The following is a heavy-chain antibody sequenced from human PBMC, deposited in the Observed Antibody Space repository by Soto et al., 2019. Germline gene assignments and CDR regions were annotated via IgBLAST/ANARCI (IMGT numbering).Heavy chain of an antibody. CDR2: MNPNSGNT. CDR3: ASAWWPSYYYGMDV. Sequence: ASVKVSCKASGYTFTSYDINWVRQATGQGLEWMGWMNPNSGNTGYAQKFQGRVTMTRNTSISTAYMELSSLRSEDTAVYYCASAWWPSYYYGMDVWCQGTTVTVSS. J-gene: IGHJ6*02. D-gene: IGHD2-15*01. CDR1: GYTFTSYD. V-gene: IGHV1-8*01.